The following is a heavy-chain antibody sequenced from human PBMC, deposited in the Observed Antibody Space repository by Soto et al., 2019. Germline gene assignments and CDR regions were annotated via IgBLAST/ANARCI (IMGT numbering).Heavy chain of an antibody. CDR1: GGSVSSSSYY. Sequence: SETLSLTCTVSGGSVSSSSYYWGWVRQPPGKGLEWIGEINHSGSTNYNPSLKSRVTISVDTSKNQFSLKLSSVTAADTAVYYCATSRRGDRMVRYGYFDYWGQGTLVTVSS. CDR2: INHSGST. D-gene: IGHD5-18*01. CDR3: ATSRRGDRMVRYGYFDY. V-gene: IGHV4-39*07. J-gene: IGHJ4*02.